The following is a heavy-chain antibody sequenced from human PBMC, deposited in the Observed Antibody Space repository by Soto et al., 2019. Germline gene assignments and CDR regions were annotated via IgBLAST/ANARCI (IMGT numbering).Heavy chain of an antibody. CDR1: GFTFNTYS. V-gene: IGHV3-33*01. J-gene: IGHJ4*02. CDR3: ARAGGTTVTGLWHFDS. D-gene: IGHD4-17*01. CDR2: IWYDGTQK. Sequence: ESGGGVVQPGRSLRLSCEASGFTFNTYSMHWVRQPPGKGLEWLAAIWYDGTQKYYADSVKGRFIISRDNSKKTLYLEMNSLRAEDTAVYYCARAGGTTVTGLWHFDSWGQGTLVTFSS.